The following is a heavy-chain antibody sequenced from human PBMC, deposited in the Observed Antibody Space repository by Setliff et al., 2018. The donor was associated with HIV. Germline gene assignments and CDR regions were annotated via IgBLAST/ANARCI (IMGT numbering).Heavy chain of an antibody. Sequence: SVKVSCKASGGTFSSYAISWVRQAPGQGLEWMGGIIPIFGTANYAQKFQGRVTITPDESTSTAYMELSSLRSEDTAVYYCARDNYPSGSLERYYYYYMDVWGKGTTVTVSS. D-gene: IGHD3-10*01. V-gene: IGHV1-69*13. CDR3: ARDNYPSGSLERYYYYYMDV. CDR1: GGTFSSYA. CDR2: IIPIFGTA. J-gene: IGHJ6*03.